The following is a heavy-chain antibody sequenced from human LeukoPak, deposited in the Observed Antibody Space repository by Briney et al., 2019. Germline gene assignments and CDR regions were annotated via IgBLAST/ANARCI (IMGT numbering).Heavy chain of an antibody. D-gene: IGHD3-22*01. V-gene: IGHV3-23*01. CDR1: GFTFSSYA. CDR2: ISGSGGST. CDR3: AKDKGYYDSSGYYYDY. Sequence: GGSLRLSCAASGFTFSSYAMSWVRQAPVKGLEWVSAISGSGGSTYYADSVKGRFTISRDNSKNTLYLQMNSLRAEDTAVYYCAKDKGYYDSSGYYYDYWGQGTLVTVSS. J-gene: IGHJ4*02.